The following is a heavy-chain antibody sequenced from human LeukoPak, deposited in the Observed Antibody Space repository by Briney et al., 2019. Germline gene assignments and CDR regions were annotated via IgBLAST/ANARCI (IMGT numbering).Heavy chain of an antibody. CDR2: INPNSGGT. Sequence: ASVKVSCKASGYTFIAYFMHWVRQAPGQGLEWMGWINPNSGGTNYAQKFQGRVTMTRDTSISTAYMELSRLRSDDTAVYYCARAAYYYDSSGYSIGLFDYWGQGALVTVSS. D-gene: IGHD3-22*01. CDR3: ARAAYYYDSSGYSIGLFDY. V-gene: IGHV1-2*02. CDR1: GYTFIAYF. J-gene: IGHJ4*02.